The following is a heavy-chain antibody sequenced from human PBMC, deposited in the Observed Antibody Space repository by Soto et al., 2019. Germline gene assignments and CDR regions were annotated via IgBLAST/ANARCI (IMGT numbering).Heavy chain of an antibody. CDR1: GGSISSSNW. Sequence: PSETLSLTCAVSGGSISSSNWWSWVRQPPGKGLEWIGEIYHSGSTNYNPSLKSRVTISVDKSRNQFSLKLSSVTAADTAVYYCARDRGYGDPLVLFDYWGQGTLVTVSS. J-gene: IGHJ4*02. V-gene: IGHV4-4*02. D-gene: IGHD4-17*01. CDR3: ARDRGYGDPLVLFDY. CDR2: IYHSGST.